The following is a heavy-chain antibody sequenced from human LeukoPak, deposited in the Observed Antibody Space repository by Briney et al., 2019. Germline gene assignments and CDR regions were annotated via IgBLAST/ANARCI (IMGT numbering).Heavy chain of an antibody. V-gene: IGHV3-23*01. J-gene: IGHJ4*02. D-gene: IGHD3-10*01. Sequence: GGSLRLSCAPSGLTFSSYAMNWVRQAPGKGLEWVSGISASGVNTFYADSVKGRFTVSRDNSKNTLYLQMNSLRADDTAVYYCVTRAGSGSYYMWAFAYWGQGTLVTVSS. CDR1: GLTFSSYA. CDR2: ISASGVNT. CDR3: VTRAGSGSYYMWAFAY.